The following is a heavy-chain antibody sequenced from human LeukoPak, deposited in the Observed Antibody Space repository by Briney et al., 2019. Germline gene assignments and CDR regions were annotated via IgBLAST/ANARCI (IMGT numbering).Heavy chain of an antibody. D-gene: IGHD1-1*01. Sequence: ASVEVSCKASGYTFTGYYMHWVRQAPGQGLEWMGWINPNSGGTNYAQRFQGWVTMTRDTSISTAYMELSRLRSDDTAVYYCARLTRRSGNYFDYWGQGTLVTVSS. J-gene: IGHJ4*02. CDR3: ARLTRRSGNYFDY. CDR2: INPNSGGT. V-gene: IGHV1-2*04. CDR1: GYTFTGYY.